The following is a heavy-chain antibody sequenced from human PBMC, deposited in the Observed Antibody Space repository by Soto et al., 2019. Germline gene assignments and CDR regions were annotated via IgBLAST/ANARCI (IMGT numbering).Heavy chain of an antibody. CDR1: GYTFTSYA. CDR3: AMSATVTAAIAD. J-gene: IGHJ4*02. D-gene: IGHD2-2*02. Sequence: SVKVSCKASGYTFTSYAMHWVRQAPGQGLEWMGGIIPIFGTANYAQKFQGRVTITADESTSTAYMELSSLRSEDTAVYFCAMSATVTAAIADWCQGILVSLS. V-gene: IGHV1-69*13. CDR2: IIPIFGTA.